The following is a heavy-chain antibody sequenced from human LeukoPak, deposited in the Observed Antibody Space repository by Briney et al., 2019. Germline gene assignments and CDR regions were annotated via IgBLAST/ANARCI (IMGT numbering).Heavy chain of an antibody. J-gene: IGHJ4*02. D-gene: IGHD3-10*01. V-gene: IGHV4-34*01. CDR3: ARDRMVRGVLHYFDY. CDR2: INHSGST. CDR1: GGSFSGYY. Sequence: SSETLSLTCAVYGGSFSGYYWSWIRQPPGKGLEWIGEINHSGSTNYNPSLKSRVTISVDTSKNQFSLKLSSVTAADTAVYYCARDRMVRGVLHYFDYWGQGTLVAVSS.